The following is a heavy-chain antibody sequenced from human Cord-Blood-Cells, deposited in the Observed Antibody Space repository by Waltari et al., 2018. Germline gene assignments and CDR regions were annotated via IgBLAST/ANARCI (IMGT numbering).Heavy chain of an antibody. D-gene: IGHD1-26*01. Sequence: QLQLQESGAGLVKPSETLSLTCTVSGGSISSSSSYWGWIRQPPGKGLEWIGSIYYSGSTYYNPSLKSRVTISVDTSKNQFSLKLSSVTAADTAVYYCARRDIVGATDYWGQGTLVTVSS. V-gene: IGHV4-39*01. CDR2: IYYSGST. CDR1: GGSISSSSSY. J-gene: IGHJ4*02. CDR3: ARRDIVGATDY.